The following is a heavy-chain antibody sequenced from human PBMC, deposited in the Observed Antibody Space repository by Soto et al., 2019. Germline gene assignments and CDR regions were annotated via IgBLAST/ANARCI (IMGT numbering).Heavy chain of an antibody. CDR2: INPSGGST. Sequence: ASVKVSCKASGYTFTSYYMHWVRQAPGQGLEWMGIINPSGGSTSYAQKFQGRVTMTRDTSTSTVYMELSSLRSEDTAVYYCARDSGYCSSTSCPKNWFDPWGQGTLVTGSS. CDR3: ARDSGYCSSTSCPKNWFDP. J-gene: IGHJ5*02. V-gene: IGHV1-46*03. CDR1: GYTFTSYY. D-gene: IGHD2-2*01.